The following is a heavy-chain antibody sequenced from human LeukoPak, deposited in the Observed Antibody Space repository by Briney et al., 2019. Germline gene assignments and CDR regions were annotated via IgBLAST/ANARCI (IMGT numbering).Heavy chain of an antibody. CDR3: AKGGSGYFLDL. CDR1: GFIFNNYG. J-gene: IGHJ5*02. V-gene: IGHV3-23*01. D-gene: IGHD3-22*01. CDR2: ISNDSGGT. Sequence: GGSLRLSCAASGFIFNNYGLIWVRQAPGKGLQWVSAISNDSGGTTYADFVKGRFTISRDNSKNTLFLQMNSLRAEDTALYYCAKGGSGYFLDLWGQGTLVTVSS.